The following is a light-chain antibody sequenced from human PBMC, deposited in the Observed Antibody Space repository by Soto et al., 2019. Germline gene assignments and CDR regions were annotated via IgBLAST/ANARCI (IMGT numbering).Light chain of an antibody. Sequence: QSVLTQPPSLSAAPGQKVTISCSGTSSNVGKNYVSWYQQFPGTAPKLLIYDSNKRPSGIPDRFSGSKSGTSATLGITGLQTGDEADYYCGTWDSSLSVAIFGGGTKLTVL. V-gene: IGLV1-51*01. CDR2: DSN. CDR1: SSNVGKNY. CDR3: GTWDSSLSVAI. J-gene: IGLJ2*01.